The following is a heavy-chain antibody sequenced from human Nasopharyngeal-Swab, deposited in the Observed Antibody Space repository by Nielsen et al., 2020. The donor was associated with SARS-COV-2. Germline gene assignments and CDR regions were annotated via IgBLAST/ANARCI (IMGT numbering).Heavy chain of an antibody. CDR2: IKSKTDGGTT. CDR1: GFTFSNAW. CDR3: TTFPHRSSSFDY. Sequence: GESLKISCAASGFTFSNAWMSWVCQAPGEGLEWVGRIKSKTDGGTTDYAAPVKGRFTISRDDSKNTLYLQMNSLKTEDTAVYYCTTFPHRSSSFDYWGQGTLVTVSS. J-gene: IGHJ4*02. V-gene: IGHV3-15*01.